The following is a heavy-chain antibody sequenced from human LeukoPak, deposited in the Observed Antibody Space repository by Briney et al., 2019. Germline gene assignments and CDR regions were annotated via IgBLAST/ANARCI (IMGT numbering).Heavy chain of an antibody. V-gene: IGHV4-59*01. J-gene: IGHJ4*02. CDR1: GGSISSYY. CDR2: IHYSRST. CDR3: ARDPIYDYVWGSYRYTPLGDY. D-gene: IGHD3-16*02. Sequence: SETLSLTCSVAGGSISSYYWSWIRQPPGKGLEWIGYIHYSRSTNYNPSLKSRVTISGDTSKNQFSLKLTSVTAADTAVYYCARDPIYDYVWGSYRYTPLGDYWGQGTLVTVSS.